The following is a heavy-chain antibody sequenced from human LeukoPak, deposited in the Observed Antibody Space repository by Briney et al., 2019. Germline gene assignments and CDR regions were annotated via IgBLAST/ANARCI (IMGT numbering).Heavy chain of an antibody. CDR3: ARSEKWELLEFDY. V-gene: IGHV3-48*03. Sequence: GGSLRLSCAASGFTFSSYEMNWVRQAPGKGLEWVSYISSSGSTIYYADSVKGRFTISRDNAKNSLYLQMNSLRAEDTAVYYCARSEKWELLEFDYWGQGTLVTVSS. D-gene: IGHD1-26*01. J-gene: IGHJ4*02. CDR2: ISSSGSTI. CDR1: GFTFSSYE.